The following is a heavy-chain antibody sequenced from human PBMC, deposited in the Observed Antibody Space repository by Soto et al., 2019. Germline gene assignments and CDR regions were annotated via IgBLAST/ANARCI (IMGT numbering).Heavy chain of an antibody. CDR2: VSASGLNT. D-gene: IGHD3-22*01. J-gene: IGHJ4*02. CDR1: GFTFSTYV. V-gene: IGHV3-23*01. Sequence: GGSLRLSCAASGFTFSTYVMAWVRQAPGKGLEWVSGVSASGLNTDYADPVKGRFYISRDNSKNTVSLHMNSLRAEDTAVYYCAKDRDTAMVYYYDSSGPINYWGQGTLVTVSS. CDR3: AKDRDTAMVYYYDSSGPINY.